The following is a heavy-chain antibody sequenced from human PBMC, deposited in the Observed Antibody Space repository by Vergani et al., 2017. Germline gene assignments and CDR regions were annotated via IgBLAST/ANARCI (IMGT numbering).Heavy chain of an antibody. V-gene: IGHV3-33*06. CDR2: IWYDGSNK. J-gene: IGHJ5*02. Sequence: QVQLVESGGGVVQPGRSLRLSCAASGFTFSSYGMHWVRQAPGKGLEWVAVIWYDGSNKYYADSVKGRLTISRDNSKNTLYLQVNSLRAEDTAVYYCAKDSSNTLDPWGQGTLVTVSS. D-gene: IGHD2-2*01. CDR3: AKDSSNTLDP. CDR1: GFTFSSYG.